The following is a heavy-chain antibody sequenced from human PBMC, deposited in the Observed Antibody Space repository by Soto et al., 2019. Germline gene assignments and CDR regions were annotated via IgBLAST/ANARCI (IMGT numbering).Heavy chain of an antibody. Sequence: ASVKVSCKASGYTFTSYYMHWVRQAPGQGLEWMGIINPSGGSTSYAQKFQGRVTMTRDTSTSTVYMELSSLRSEDTAVYYCAREAEWRGVILTGSPIYYGMDVWGQGTTVTVSS. D-gene: IGHD3-9*01. CDR3: AREAEWRGVILTGSPIYYGMDV. CDR1: GYTFTSYY. CDR2: INPSGGST. J-gene: IGHJ6*02. V-gene: IGHV1-46*01.